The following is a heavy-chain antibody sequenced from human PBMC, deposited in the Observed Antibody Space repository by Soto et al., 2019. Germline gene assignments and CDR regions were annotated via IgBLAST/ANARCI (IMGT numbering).Heavy chain of an antibody. CDR3: ARAYYADSGAFDI. V-gene: IGHV3-30-3*01. CDR1: GFTFSSHT. D-gene: IGHD4-17*01. J-gene: IGHJ3*02. CDR2: ISYDGSNK. Sequence: QVQLVESGGGVVQPGRSLRLSCAASGFTFSSHTVHWVRQAPGKGLEWVAIISYDGSNKDYADSVKGRFTISRDNSKDTLSLQMNGLRPEDTAVYYCARAYYADSGAFDIWGPGTMVTVSS.